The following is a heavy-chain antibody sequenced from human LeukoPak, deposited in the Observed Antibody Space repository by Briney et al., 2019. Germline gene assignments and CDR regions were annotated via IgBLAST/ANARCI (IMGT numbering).Heavy chain of an antibody. CDR3: ASDLPAATT. CDR1: GFTFSAYS. D-gene: IGHD2-2*01. V-gene: IGHV3-21*01. CDR2: ISGKSDYI. J-gene: IGHJ5*02. Sequence: GGSLRLSCAASGFTFSAYSMSWVRQAPGKGLEWVSSISGKSDYIFYTDSMKGRFTISRDNAQKSLYLQMDSLRAEDTAVYYCASDLPAATTWGQGTLVTVSS.